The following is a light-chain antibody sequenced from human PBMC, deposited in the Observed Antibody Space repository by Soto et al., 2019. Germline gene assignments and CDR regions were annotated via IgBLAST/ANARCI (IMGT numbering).Light chain of an antibody. V-gene: IGLV2-14*01. Sequence: QSVLTQPASVSGSPGQSITISCTGTSSDVGGYNYVSWCQQHPGKAPKVILYDVNNRPSGVSNRFSGSKSDNTASLTISGLQAEDEADYYCHSYTSSGTLVFGGGTKLTVL. CDR2: DVN. J-gene: IGLJ2*01. CDR1: SSDVGGYNY. CDR3: HSYTSSGTLV.